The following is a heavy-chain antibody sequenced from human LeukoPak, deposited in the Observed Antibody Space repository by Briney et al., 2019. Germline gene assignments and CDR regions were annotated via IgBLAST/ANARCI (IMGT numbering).Heavy chain of an antibody. CDR2: ISSGSGYI. D-gene: IGHD3-10*01. J-gene: IGHJ5*02. CDR1: GFTFSSYS. V-gene: IGHV3-21*01. CDR3: ARDKGSGSFLNWFDP. Sequence: GGSLRLSCAASGFTFSSYSMNWVRQAPGEGLEWVSYISSGSGYIYYADSVKGRFTISRDNAKNSLYLQMNSLRAEDTAVYYCARDKGSGSFLNWFDPWGQGTLVTVSS.